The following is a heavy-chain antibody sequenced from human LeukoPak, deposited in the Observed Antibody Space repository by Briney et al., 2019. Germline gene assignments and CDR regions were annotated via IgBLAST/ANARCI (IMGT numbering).Heavy chain of an antibody. V-gene: IGHV4-61*02. J-gene: IGHJ5*02. Sequence: KPSETLSLTCTVSGGSISSGNYYWSWIRQPAGKGLEWIGRIYTRGSTKYTPSLKSRVTMSVDTSKNQFSLKLSSVTAADTAVYYCARRKNTGIAMVRGVRGGLNWFDPWGQGTLVTVSS. CDR1: GGSISSGNYY. CDR3: ARRKNTGIAMVRGVRGGLNWFDP. CDR2: IYTRGST. D-gene: IGHD3-10*01.